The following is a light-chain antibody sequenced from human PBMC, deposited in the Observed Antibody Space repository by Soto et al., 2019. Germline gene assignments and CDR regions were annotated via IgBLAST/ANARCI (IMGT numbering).Light chain of an antibody. CDR3: QQSYSSVLYT. V-gene: IGKV1-39*01. J-gene: IGKJ2*01. Sequence: DIQMTQSPSSLSASVGDSVTITCRASQSISSYLNWYQQKPGKAPQLLIYAASSLQSGVPSRFSGSGSGTDFSLTISSLQPEDFATYYCQQSYSSVLYTFGQGTKLQIK. CDR1: QSISSY. CDR2: AAS.